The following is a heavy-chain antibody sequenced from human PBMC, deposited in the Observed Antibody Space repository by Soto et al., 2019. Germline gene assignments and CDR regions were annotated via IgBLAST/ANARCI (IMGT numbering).Heavy chain of an antibody. CDR3: ARDMDYYDSSGYQDY. J-gene: IGHJ4*02. CDR2: ISSCGKTI. V-gene: IGHV3-48*03. D-gene: IGHD3-22*01. Sequence: GGSLRLSCAASGFTFSSYEMNWVRQAPGKGLEWVSYISSCGKTIHYADSVKGRFTISRDNAKNSLYLQMNSLRAEDTAVYYCARDMDYYDSSGYQDYWGQGTLVTVSS. CDR1: GFTFSSYE.